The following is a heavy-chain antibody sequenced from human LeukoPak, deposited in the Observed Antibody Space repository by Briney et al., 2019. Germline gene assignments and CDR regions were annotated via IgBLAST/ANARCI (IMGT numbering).Heavy chain of an antibody. CDR2: INSDGSNT. D-gene: IGHD6-13*01. V-gene: IGHV3-74*01. J-gene: IGHJ4*02. CDR3: ARGGAAGISF. CDR1: GFTFSSYW. Sequence: PGGTLRLSCAASGFTFSSYWMHWVRQAPGKGLVWVSRINSDGSNTNYADSVKGRFTISRDNAKNTLYLQMNSLRVEDTAVYYCARGGAAGISFGGQGTLVTVSS.